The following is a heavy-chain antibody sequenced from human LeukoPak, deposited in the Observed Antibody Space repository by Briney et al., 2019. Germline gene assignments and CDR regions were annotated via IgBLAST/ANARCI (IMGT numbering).Heavy chain of an antibody. CDR3: ARHPPGYSSSWPITNWFDP. J-gene: IGHJ5*02. V-gene: IGHV4-34*01. D-gene: IGHD6-13*01. Sequence: SETLSLTCAVYGGSFSGYYWSWIRQPPGKGLEWIGSIYYSGSTYYNPSLKSRVTISVDTSKNQFSLKLSSVTAADTAVYYCARHPPGYSSSWPITNWFDPWGQGTLVTVSS. CDR2: IYYSGST. CDR1: GGSFSGYY.